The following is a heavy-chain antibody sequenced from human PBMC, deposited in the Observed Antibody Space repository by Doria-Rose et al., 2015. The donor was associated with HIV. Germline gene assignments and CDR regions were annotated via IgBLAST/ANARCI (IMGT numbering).Heavy chain of an antibody. Sequence: SVKVSCKASGGTFSRYPISWVRQAPGQGLEWMGRIIPVLGIRNYAQKFQGRVTTTADESTSTAYIELSNLRSEDTAVYYCATTWSGYYLDYWGQGTLVTVSS. CDR1: GGTFSRYP. V-gene: IGHV1-69*02. CDR3: ATTWSGYYLDY. CDR2: IIPVLGIR. D-gene: IGHD3-3*01. J-gene: IGHJ4*02.